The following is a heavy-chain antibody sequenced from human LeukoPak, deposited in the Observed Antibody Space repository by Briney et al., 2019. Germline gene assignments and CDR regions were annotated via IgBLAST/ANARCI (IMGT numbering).Heavy chain of an antibody. CDR3: VRLRRNSDTSGYYYYYDF. Sequence: GGSLRLSCAASGFTFSDYYMSWIRQAPGKGLEWVSSISVRSNYIYYADSVRGRFSISRDDARDSLFLQMNSLRAEDTAVYYCVRLRRNSDTSGYYYYYDFWGQGTLVTVSS. V-gene: IGHV3-11*06. J-gene: IGHJ4*02. CDR1: GFTFSDYY. D-gene: IGHD3-22*01. CDR2: ISVRSNYI.